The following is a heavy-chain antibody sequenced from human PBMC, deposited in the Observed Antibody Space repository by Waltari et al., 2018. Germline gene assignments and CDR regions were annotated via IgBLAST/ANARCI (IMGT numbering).Heavy chain of an antibody. V-gene: IGHV4-34*01. CDR1: GGSFSGYY. Sequence: QVQLQQWGAGLLKPSETLSLTCAVYGGSFSGYYWSWIRQPPGKGLEWIGEINHSGSTNSTPSLKSLVTISVDTSKNQFSLKLSSVTAADTAVYYCARGNYDAFDIWGQGTMVTVSS. CDR3: ARGNYDAFDI. J-gene: IGHJ3*02. D-gene: IGHD1-7*01. CDR2: INHSGST.